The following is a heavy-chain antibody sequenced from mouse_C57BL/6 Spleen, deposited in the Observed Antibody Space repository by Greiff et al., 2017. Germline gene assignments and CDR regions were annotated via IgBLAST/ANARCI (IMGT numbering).Heavy chain of an antibody. Sequence: QVQLQQPGAELVKPGASVKLSCKASGYTFTSYWMQWVKQRPGQGLEWIGEIDPSDSYTNYNQKFKGKATLTVDTSSSTAYMQLSSLTSADSAVYYCASHGSSFDYWGQGTTLTVSS. J-gene: IGHJ2*01. V-gene: IGHV1-50*01. CDR3: ASHGSSFDY. D-gene: IGHD1-1*01. CDR1: GYTFTSYW. CDR2: IDPSDSYT.